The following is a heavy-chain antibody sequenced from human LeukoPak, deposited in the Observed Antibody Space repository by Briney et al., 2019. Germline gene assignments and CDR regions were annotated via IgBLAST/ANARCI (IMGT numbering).Heavy chain of an antibody. V-gene: IGHV1-8*01. Sequence: ASVTVSCKASGYTFTSYDINWVRQAPGQGLEWMGWMNPNSGNTGYAQKFQGRVTMTRNTSISTAYMELSSLRSEDTAVYYCARDPDWIQLWLREDYGDAFDIWGQGTMVTVSS. CDR2: MNPNSGNT. D-gene: IGHD5-18*01. CDR1: GYTFTSYD. CDR3: ARDPDWIQLWLREDYGDAFDI. J-gene: IGHJ3*02.